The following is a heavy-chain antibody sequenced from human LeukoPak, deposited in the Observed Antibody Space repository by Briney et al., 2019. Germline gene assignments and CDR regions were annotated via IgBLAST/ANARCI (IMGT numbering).Heavy chain of an antibody. V-gene: IGHV4-59*01. Sequence: SETLSLTCTVSGGSISSYYWSWIRQPPGKGLEWIGYIYYSGSTNYNPSLKSRVTISVDTSKNQFSLKLSSVTAADTAVYYCARGIVVVVAATREFWFDPWGQGTLSPSPQ. J-gene: IGHJ5*02. D-gene: IGHD2-15*01. CDR3: ARGIVVVVAATREFWFDP. CDR2: IYYSGST. CDR1: GGSISSYY.